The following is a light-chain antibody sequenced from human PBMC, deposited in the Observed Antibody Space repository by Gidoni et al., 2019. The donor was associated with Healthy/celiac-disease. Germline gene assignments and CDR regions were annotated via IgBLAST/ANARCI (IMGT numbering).Light chain of an antibody. Sequence: QSVLTQPPSVSGAPGQRVTISCTGSSSNIGAGYDVHWYQQLPGTAPTLLIYGTSTRPSGVPDLFSCSKSGTSASLAITGLQAEDEADYYCQSYDSSLSGWVFGGGTKLTVL. V-gene: IGLV1-40*01. CDR1: SSNIGAGYD. CDR2: GTS. CDR3: QSYDSSLSGWV. J-gene: IGLJ3*02.